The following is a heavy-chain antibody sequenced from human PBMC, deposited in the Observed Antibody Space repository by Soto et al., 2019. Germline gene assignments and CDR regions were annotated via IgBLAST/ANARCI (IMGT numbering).Heavy chain of an antibody. CDR2: ISYDGSNK. CDR3: AKDAFIVGATPSNAFDI. Sequence: QVQLVESGGGVVQPGRSLRLSCAASGFTFSSYGMHWVRQAPGKGLEWVAVISYDGSNKYYADSVKGRFTISRDNSKNTLYLQMNSLRAEETAVYYCAKDAFIVGATPSNAFDIWGQGTMVTVSS. V-gene: IGHV3-30*18. D-gene: IGHD1-26*01. J-gene: IGHJ3*02. CDR1: GFTFSSYG.